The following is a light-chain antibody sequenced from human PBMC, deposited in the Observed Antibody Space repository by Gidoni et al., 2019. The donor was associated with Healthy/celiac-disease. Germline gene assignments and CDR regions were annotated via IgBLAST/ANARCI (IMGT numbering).Light chain of an antibody. CDR3: QQSYSTPRT. J-gene: IGKJ4*01. CDR2: AAS. Sequence: DIQITQSPSSLSASVGDRVTITCRASQSISSYLNWYQQKPGKAPKLLIYAASSWQSEVPSRFSGSGSGTDFTLTISSLQPEDFATYYCQQSYSTPRTFGGGTKVEIK. V-gene: IGKV1-39*01. CDR1: QSISSY.